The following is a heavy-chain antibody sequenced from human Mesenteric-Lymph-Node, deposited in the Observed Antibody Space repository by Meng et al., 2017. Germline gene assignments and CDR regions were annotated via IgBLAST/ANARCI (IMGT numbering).Heavy chain of an antibody. CDR3: ARDLNWRTY. J-gene: IGHJ4*02. Sequence: LSLTCAASGFAFNTYWMTWVRQAPGKGLEWVASIKPDGGEKNYVDSVKGRFTTSRDNPKNSLYLQMNSLRAEDTAVYYCARDLNWRTYWGQGTQVTVSS. V-gene: IGHV3-7*01. D-gene: IGHD1-20*01. CDR2: IKPDGGEK. CDR1: GFAFNTYW.